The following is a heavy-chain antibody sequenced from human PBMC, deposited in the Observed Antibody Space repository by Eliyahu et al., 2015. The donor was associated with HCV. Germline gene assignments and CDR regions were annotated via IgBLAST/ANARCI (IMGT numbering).Heavy chain of an antibody. D-gene: IGHD6-19*01. CDR1: GFTFSSYG. V-gene: IGHV3-30*18. J-gene: IGHJ4*02. Sequence: QVQLVESGGGVVQPGRSLRLSCAASGFTFSSYGMHWVRQGPGKGLEWVAVISYDGSNKYYADSVKGRFTISRDNSKNTLYLQMNSLRAEDTAVYYCAKDPSLKYSSGYFDYWGQGTLVTVSS. CDR3: AKDPSLKYSSGYFDY. CDR2: ISYDGSNK.